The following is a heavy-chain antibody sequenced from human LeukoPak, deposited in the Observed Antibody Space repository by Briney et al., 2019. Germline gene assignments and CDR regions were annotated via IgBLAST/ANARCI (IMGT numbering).Heavy chain of an antibody. CDR1: GGSISSYY. CDR2: IYYSGST. J-gene: IGHJ5*02. CDR3: AGVSDEYYYDSSGQLVGWFDP. D-gene: IGHD3-22*01. Sequence: SETLSLTCTVSGGSISSYYWSWIRQPPGKGLEWIGYIYYSGSTNYNPSLKSRVTISVDTSKNQFSLKLSSVTAADTAVYYCAGVSDEYYYDSSGQLVGWFDPWGQGTLVTVSS. V-gene: IGHV4-59*01.